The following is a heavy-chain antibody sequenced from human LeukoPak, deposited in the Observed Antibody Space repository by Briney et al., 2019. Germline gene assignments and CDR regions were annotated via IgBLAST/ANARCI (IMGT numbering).Heavy chain of an antibody. Sequence: PSQTLSPTCTVSGGSISSGGYYWSWIRQHPGKGLEWIGYIYYSGSTHYNPSLKSRVTISVDTSKNQFSLKLSSVTAADTAVYYCARTNRGYSYGSTPNWFDPWGQGTLVTVSS. CDR3: ARTNRGYSYGSTPNWFDP. CDR1: GGSISSGGYY. V-gene: IGHV4-31*03. D-gene: IGHD5-18*01. CDR2: IYYSGST. J-gene: IGHJ5*02.